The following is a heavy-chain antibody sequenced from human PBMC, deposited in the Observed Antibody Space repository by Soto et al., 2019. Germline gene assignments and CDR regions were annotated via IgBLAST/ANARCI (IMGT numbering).Heavy chain of an antibody. Sequence: GGSLRLSCAASGFAFSSYAMSWVRQAPGKGLEWVSTISDSGSTYYADSVKGRFTISRDISKNTLYVQMSSLRAEDTAVYYCAKGGEGYCSGTSCLYHMDAWGKGTTVTVSS. J-gene: IGHJ6*03. CDR3: AKGGEGYCSGTSCLYHMDA. D-gene: IGHD2-15*01. CDR2: ISDSGST. V-gene: IGHV3-23*01. CDR1: GFAFSSYA.